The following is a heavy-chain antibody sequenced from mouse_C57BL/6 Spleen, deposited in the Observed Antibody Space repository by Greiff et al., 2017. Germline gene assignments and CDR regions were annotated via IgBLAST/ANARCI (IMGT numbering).Heavy chain of an antibody. CDR2: ISSGSSTI. CDR3: ARVTTVVATNYYAMDY. V-gene: IGHV5-17*01. D-gene: IGHD1-1*01. CDR1: GFTFSDYG. Sequence: DVMLVESGGGLVKPGGSLKLSCAASGFTFSDYGMHWVRQAPEKGLEWVAYISSGSSTIYYAATVKGRFTISRDNAKNTLFLQMTSLRSEDTAMYYCARVTTVVATNYYAMDYWGQGTSVTVSS. J-gene: IGHJ4*01.